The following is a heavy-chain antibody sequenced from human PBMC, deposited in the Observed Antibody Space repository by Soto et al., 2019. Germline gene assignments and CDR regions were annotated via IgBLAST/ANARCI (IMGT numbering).Heavy chain of an antibody. CDR3: ARDWSKFSYNYPYYYAMDA. J-gene: IGHJ6*02. V-gene: IGHV3-53*02. CDR2: LSSSGTT. D-gene: IGHD5-18*01. CDR1: GCSVTNNY. Sequence: EVQSVETGGGLIQPGGSLRLSCSVSGCSVTNNYISWVRQAPGRGLEWDSLLSSSGTTYYADSVRGRFTVSRDDYKNRLHIQMDSLTPEDTAVYYWARDWSKFSYNYPYYYAMDAWGQGTTVSVSS.